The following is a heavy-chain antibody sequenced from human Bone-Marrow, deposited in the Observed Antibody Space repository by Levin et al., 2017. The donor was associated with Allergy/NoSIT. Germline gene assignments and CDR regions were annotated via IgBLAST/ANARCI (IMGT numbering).Heavy chain of an antibody. D-gene: IGHD1-7*01. CDR1: GFTFSDYD. Sequence: GGSLRLSCTASGFTFSDYDMNWVRQAPGKGLEWVGFIRSKAYDGTTEYAASMKGRFTISRDDSRNIAYLQINTLKTEDTGVYYCSREPHGWNYGYSWGQGTLVTVSS. J-gene: IGHJ4*02. V-gene: IGHV3-49*04. CDR2: IRSKAYDGTT. CDR3: SREPHGWNYGYS.